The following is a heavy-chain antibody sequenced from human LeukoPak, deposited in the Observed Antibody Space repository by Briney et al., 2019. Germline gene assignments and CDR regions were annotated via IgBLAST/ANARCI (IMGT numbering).Heavy chain of an antibody. D-gene: IGHD6-13*01. CDR1: GGSISSSSYY. J-gene: IGHJ4*02. CDR3: ARGLDIAAAGTPFDY. Sequence: SETLSLTCTVSGGSISSSSYYWGWIRQPPGKGLEWIGSIYYSGSTYYNPSLKSRVTISVDTSKNQFSLKLSSVTAADTAVYYCARGLDIAAAGTPFDYWGQGTLVTVPS. V-gene: IGHV4-39*07. CDR2: IYYSGST.